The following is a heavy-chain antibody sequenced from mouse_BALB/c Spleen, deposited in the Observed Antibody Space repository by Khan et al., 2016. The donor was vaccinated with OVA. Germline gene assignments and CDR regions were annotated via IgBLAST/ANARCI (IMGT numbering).Heavy chain of an antibody. CDR3: ARHDYGGFSY. CDR2: IDPSNSET. CDR1: GYTFTNYW. J-gene: IGHJ3*01. Sequence: VQLQESGPELVRPGASVKMSCKASGYTFTNYWMHWVKQRPGQGLEWIGIIDPSNSETRLNQKFKDKATLNVDKSSNTAYIQLSSLTSEDSAVYYGARHDYGGFSYWGQGTLVTVSA. D-gene: IGHD2-4*01. V-gene: IGHV1S127*01.